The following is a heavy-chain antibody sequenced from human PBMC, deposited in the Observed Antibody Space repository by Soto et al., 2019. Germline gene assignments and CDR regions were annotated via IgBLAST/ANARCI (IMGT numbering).Heavy chain of an antibody. Sequence: GGSLRLSCAASGFTFSSYAMTWVRQAPGKGLEWVSTIDNSGGITYYADSVKGRFTISRDNSKNTLYLQMNSPRAEDTAVYYCAKDTFDTAMAKTDDWGQGTLVTVSS. J-gene: IGHJ4*02. CDR2: IDNSGGIT. D-gene: IGHD5-18*01. V-gene: IGHV3-23*01. CDR1: GFTFSSYA. CDR3: AKDTFDTAMAKTDD.